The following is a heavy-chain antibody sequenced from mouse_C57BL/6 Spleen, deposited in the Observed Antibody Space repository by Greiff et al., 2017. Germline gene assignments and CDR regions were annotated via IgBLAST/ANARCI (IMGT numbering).Heavy chain of an antibody. D-gene: IGHD1-1*01. J-gene: IGHJ1*03. CDR3: ARHEDYYGSRTGYFDV. Sequence: QVQLKESGAELVKPGASVKLSCKASGYTFTEYTIHWVKQRSGQGLEWIGWFYPGSGSIKYNEKFKDKATLTADKSSSTVYMELSRLTSEDSAVYFCARHEDYYGSRTGYFDVWGTGTTVTVSS. V-gene: IGHV1-62-2*01. CDR2: FYPGSGSI. CDR1: GYTFTEYT.